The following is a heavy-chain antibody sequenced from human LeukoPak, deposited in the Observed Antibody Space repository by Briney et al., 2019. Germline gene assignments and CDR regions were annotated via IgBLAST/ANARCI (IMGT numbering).Heavy chain of an antibody. D-gene: IGHD6-19*01. V-gene: IGHV4-4*07. Sequence: SETLSLTCTVSGGSISGYYWSWIRQPAGKGLEWIGRIFTSGNTNYNPSLKSRVTMSADTSKNQFSLRLSSVTAADTAVYYCARDKWEQWLNDAFDIWGQGTMVTVSS. CDR3: ARDKWEQWLNDAFDI. CDR2: IFTSGNT. CDR1: GGSISGYY. J-gene: IGHJ3*02.